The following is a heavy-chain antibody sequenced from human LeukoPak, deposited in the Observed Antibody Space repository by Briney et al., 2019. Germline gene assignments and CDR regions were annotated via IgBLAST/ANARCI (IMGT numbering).Heavy chain of an antibody. CDR3: ARGGWIDAFDI. CDR1: GFTFSSYS. V-gene: IGHV3-21*01. CDR2: IGSSSSYI. J-gene: IGHJ3*02. D-gene: IGHD6-19*01. Sequence: PGGSLRLSCAASGFTFSSYSMNWVRRAPGKGLEWVSSIGSSSSYIYYADSVKGRFTISRDNAKNSLYLQMNSLRAEDTAVYYCARGGWIDAFDIWGQGTMVTVSS.